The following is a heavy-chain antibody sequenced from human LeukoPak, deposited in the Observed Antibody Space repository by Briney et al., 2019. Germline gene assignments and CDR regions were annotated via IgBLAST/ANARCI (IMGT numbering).Heavy chain of an antibody. D-gene: IGHD2-21*01. CDR1: GFTVSNTY. V-gene: IGHV3-53*01. CDR2: IYSGGSI. J-gene: IGHJ4*02. CDR3: AREGDSYFHRAGYFDY. Sequence: GGSLRLSCAASGFTVSNTYMSWVRQAPGRGLEWVSVIYSGGSIYYAESVKGRFTISRDNSKNTVYLQMNSLRAEDTAVYYCAREGDSYFHRAGYFDYWGQGTLVTVSS.